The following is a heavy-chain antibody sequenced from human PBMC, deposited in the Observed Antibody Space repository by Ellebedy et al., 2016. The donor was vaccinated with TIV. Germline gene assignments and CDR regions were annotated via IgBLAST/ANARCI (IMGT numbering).Heavy chain of an antibody. Sequence: GESLKISCVASGFSFSTHGMHWVRQAPGKGLEWVAFKRFDGRMEYNGDSVKGRFIISRDLSKNTLYLQMTRSRSEDTGIYYCTRETNPPPGALAGTGFDCWGQGTLVIVSS. CDR3: TRETNPPPGALAGTGFDC. CDR2: KRFDGRME. D-gene: IGHD6-19*01. V-gene: IGHV3-30*02. CDR1: GFSFSTHG. J-gene: IGHJ4*02.